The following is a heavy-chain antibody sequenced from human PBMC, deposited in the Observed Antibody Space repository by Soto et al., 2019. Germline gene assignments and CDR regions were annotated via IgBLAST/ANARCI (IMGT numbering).Heavy chain of an antibody. CDR1: GFTFSSYV. CDR3: VKGRSGYDFDY. Sequence: EVQLLESGGGLVQPGGSLRLSCAASGFTFSSYVMSWVRQAPGKGLEWVSAISGSGSGTYYADSVKGRFTLSRDNSKNTLSVQMNSLRAEDTAVYYCVKGRSGYDFDYWGQGTLVTVSS. J-gene: IGHJ4*02. D-gene: IGHD5-12*01. CDR2: ISGSGSGT. V-gene: IGHV3-23*01.